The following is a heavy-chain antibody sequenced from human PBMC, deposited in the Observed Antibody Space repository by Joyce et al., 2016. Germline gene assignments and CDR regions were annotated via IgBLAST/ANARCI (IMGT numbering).Heavy chain of an antibody. D-gene: IGHD2-8*02. CDR2: IDYSGST. CDR1: GGSIRSSGYF. Sequence: QLQLQESGPGLVKPSETLSLTCTVSGGSIRSSGYFWGWIRQPPGKGLEWIGNIDYSGSTSYNPSLKSRVTISVDTSKNQFSLKLSSVTAPDTTVYYCVRAYWEYYCDSWGQGTLVTVSS. CDR3: VRAYWEYYCDS. J-gene: IGHJ4*02. V-gene: IGHV4-39*01.